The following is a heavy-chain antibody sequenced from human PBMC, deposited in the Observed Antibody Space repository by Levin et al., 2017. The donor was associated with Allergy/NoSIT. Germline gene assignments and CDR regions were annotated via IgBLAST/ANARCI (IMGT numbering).Heavy chain of an antibody. CDR3: ARPDGGYYGSGGSEN. CDR2: ISYDGSDE. J-gene: IGHJ4*02. Sequence: HPGGSLRLSCVASGFTFSTYGMHWVRQAPGKGLEWVATISYDGSDEYYADSVKGRFTISRDNSKNTVYLQMNNLRPDDTAVFYCARPDGGYYGSGGSENWGQGTLVTVSS. D-gene: IGHD3-10*01. CDR1: GFTFSTYG. V-gene: IGHV3-30*03.